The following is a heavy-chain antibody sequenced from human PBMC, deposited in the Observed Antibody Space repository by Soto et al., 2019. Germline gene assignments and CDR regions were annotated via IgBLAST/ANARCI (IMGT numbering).Heavy chain of an antibody. Sequence: QVQLVQSGAEVKKPGSSVKVSCQASGGTFGSQSFTWVRQAPGQGLEWMGRIVPILDLINYSQKLQDRLTITADKSTSTAYMELSSLTHDDTALYYCARDAGSGWYNRKWGQGTLVTVSS. J-gene: IGHJ4*02. D-gene: IGHD1-20*01. V-gene: IGHV1-69*08. CDR2: IVPILDLI. CDR3: ARDAGSGWYNRK. CDR1: GGTFGSQS.